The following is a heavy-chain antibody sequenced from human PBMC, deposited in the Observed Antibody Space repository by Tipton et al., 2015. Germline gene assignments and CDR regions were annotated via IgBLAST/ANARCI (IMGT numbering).Heavy chain of an antibody. CDR1: GFTFGNYW. V-gene: IGHV3-7*01. CDR2: IKPDGSEK. Sequence: SLRLSCAAAGFTFGNYWMTWVRQAPGKGLEWVANIKPDGSEKFLVDSVKGRFTVSRDNAQNSLYLQLSSLRAEDTAVYYCARDWDFGGIAVDYWGQGTLVTVSS. J-gene: IGHJ4*02. CDR3: ARDWDFGGIAVDY. D-gene: IGHD4-23*01.